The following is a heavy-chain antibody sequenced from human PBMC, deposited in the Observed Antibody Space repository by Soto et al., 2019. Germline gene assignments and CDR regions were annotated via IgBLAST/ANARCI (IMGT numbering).Heavy chain of an antibody. V-gene: IGHV3-21*01. D-gene: IGHD3-22*01. CDR1: GFPFSSYS. CDR2: ISSGSSNI. Sequence: EVQLVESGGGLVKPGGSLRLSCAASGFPFSSYSMNWVRQAPGRGLEWVSPISSGSSNIYYADSVKGRFTISRDNAKNSLYLQMNSLRAEDTAVYYCARGHGDDSSGYYFYYWGQGTLVTVSS. J-gene: IGHJ4*02. CDR3: ARGHGDDSSGYYFYY.